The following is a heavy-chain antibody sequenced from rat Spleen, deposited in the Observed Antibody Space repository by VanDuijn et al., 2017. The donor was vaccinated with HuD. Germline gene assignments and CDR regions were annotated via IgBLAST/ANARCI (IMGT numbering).Heavy chain of an antibody. J-gene: IGHJ2*01. Sequence: EVQLVESGGGLVRPGRSLKLSCAASGFTFSDYHLAWVRQAPTKGLEWVATISYDGSSTYYRDSVKGRFTLARDNAKSTLYLQMDSRRSEDTATYYCARPYEYRYNLFDYWGQGVMVTVSS. CDR2: ISYDGSST. D-gene: IGHD1-5*01. CDR1: GFTFSDYH. CDR3: ARPYEYRYNLFDY. V-gene: IGHV5-7*01.